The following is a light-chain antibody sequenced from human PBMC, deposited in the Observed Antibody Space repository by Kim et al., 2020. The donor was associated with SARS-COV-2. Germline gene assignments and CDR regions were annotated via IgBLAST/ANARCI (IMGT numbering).Light chain of an antibody. CDR2: GAS. Sequence: PGERATLSCRASQSVSSSYLAWYQQKPGQAPRLLIYGASSRATDIPDRFSGSGSGTDFTLTISRLEPEDFAVYYCQQYGSSPPMYTFGQGTKLEI. J-gene: IGKJ2*01. CDR3: QQYGSSPPMYT. V-gene: IGKV3-20*01. CDR1: QSVSSSY.